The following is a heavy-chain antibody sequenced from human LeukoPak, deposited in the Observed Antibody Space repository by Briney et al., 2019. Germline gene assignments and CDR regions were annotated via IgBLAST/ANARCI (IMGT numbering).Heavy chain of an antibody. J-gene: IGHJ5*02. CDR2: MNPNSGNT. CDR3: ATRAWEGWFDP. V-gene: IGHV1-8*02. D-gene: IGHD1-26*01. CDR1: GYTFTSYG. Sequence: ASVKVSCKASGYTFTSYGINWVRQATGQGLEWMGWMNPNSGNTGYAQEFQGRVTMTRNTSISTAYMELSSLRSEDTAVYYCATRAWEGWFDPWGQGTLVTVSS.